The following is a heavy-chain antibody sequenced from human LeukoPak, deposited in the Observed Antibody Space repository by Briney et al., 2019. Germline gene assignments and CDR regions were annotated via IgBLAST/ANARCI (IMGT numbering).Heavy chain of an antibody. V-gene: IGHV3-53*01. CDR2: IYSRGDT. CDR1: GFTVNSNY. J-gene: IGHJ6*02. Sequence: GETLRLSCAVSGFTVNSNYMIWVRQAPGKGLEWVSDIYSRGDTFQHHSVKGRFTISRDNPKKSLYLQMNRLRAADTAAYYCARADGLFGLHVWGQGTTVTVSS. CDR3: ARADGLFGLHV.